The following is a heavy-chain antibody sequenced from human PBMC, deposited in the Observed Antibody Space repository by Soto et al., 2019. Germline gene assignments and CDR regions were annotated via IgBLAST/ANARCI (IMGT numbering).Heavy chain of an antibody. CDR3: SRVHTPYCSSLDFDC. CDR2: IRAYNGKT. D-gene: IGHD6-6*01. Sequence: QVQLVQSGAEVKKPGASVKVSCKATGYTFTSYGISWVRQAPGQGLEWMGWIRAYNGKTNYSQKLQGRGIMTTDTSTSTAYIELRSLRSDDTVLYYCSRVHTPYCSSLDFDCLGQGTLVTVSS. V-gene: IGHV1-18*01. J-gene: IGHJ4*02. CDR1: GYTFTSYG.